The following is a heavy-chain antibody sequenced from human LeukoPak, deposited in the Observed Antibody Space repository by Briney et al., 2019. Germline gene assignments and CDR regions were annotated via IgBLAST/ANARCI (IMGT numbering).Heavy chain of an antibody. CDR3: AREYGSGSYDY. V-gene: IGHV3-74*01. D-gene: IGHD3-10*01. J-gene: IGHJ4*02. Sequence: PGGSLRLSCAASGIRFSGYWMHWIRRAPGKGLVWVSRINSDGSSTNYADSVKGRFTISRDNAKNTLYLQMNSLRAEDTAVYYCAREYGSGSYDYWGQGTLVTVSS. CDR1: GIRFSGYW. CDR2: INSDGSST.